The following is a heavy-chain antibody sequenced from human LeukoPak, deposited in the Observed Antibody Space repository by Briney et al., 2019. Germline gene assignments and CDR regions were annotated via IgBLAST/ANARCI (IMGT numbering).Heavy chain of an antibody. CDR1: GFTFSSYA. CDR2: ISGSGGST. CDR3: AKETYSSGWYPYFDY. V-gene: IGHV3-23*01. J-gene: IGHJ4*02. D-gene: IGHD6-19*01. Sequence: GGSLRLSCVASGFTFSSYAMTWVRQAPGKGLEWVSGISGSGGSTYYADSVKGRFTISRDNSKNTLFLQMNSLRAEDTAVYYCAKETYSSGWYPYFDYWGQGTLVTVSS.